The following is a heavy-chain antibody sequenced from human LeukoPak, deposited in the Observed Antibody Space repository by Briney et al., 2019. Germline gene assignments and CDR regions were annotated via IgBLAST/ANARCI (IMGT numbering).Heavy chain of an antibody. Sequence: GGSLRLSCAASGFTFRSHSMTWVRQAPGKGLEWVSSISSSSSYIYYADSMKGRFTISRDNAKNSLYLQMNSLRAEDTAVYYCARGTLSRFDYWGQGTLVTVSS. CDR2: ISSSSSYI. J-gene: IGHJ4*02. V-gene: IGHV3-21*01. CDR3: ARGTLSRFDY. CDR1: GFTFRSHS.